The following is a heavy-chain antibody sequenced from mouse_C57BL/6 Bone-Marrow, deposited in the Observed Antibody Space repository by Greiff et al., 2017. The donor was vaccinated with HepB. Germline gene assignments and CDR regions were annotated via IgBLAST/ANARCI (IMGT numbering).Heavy chain of an antibody. V-gene: IGHV5-4*03. J-gene: IGHJ2*01. CDR1: GFTFSSYA. CDR2: ISDGGSYT. Sequence: EVKLMESGGGLVKPGGSLKLSCAASGFTFSSYAMSWVRQTPEKRLEWVATISDGGSYTYYPDNVKGRFTISRDNAKNNLYLQMSHLKSEDTAMYYCARGDYGGQGTTLTVSS. CDR3: ARGDY.